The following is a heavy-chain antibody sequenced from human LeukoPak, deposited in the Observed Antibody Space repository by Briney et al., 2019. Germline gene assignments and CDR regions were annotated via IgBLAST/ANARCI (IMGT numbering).Heavy chain of an antibody. CDR3: ARSRTAMVNDAFDI. CDR1: GGSISSYY. J-gene: IGHJ3*02. CDR2: IYYRGST. V-gene: IGHV4-59*01. D-gene: IGHD5-18*01. Sequence: PSETLSPTCTVSGGSISSYYWSWIRQPPGKGLEWIGYIYYRGSTNYNPSLKSRVTISVDTSKNQFSLKLSSVTAADTAVYYCARSRTAMVNDAFDIWGQGTMVTVSS.